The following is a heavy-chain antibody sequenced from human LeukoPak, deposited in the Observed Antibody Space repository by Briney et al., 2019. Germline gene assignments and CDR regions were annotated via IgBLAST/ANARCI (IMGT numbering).Heavy chain of an antibody. V-gene: IGHV3-21*01. CDR1: GFAFSSYS. CDR2: ISGDSTYI. CDR3: AREPGRWDAYNCDN. Sequence: GGSLRLSCAVSGFAFSSYSMNWVRQAPGKGLEWVSSISGDSTYIYHADSVRGRFTISRDNAANSLYLQMNSLRAEDTAMYYCAREPGRWDAYNCDNWGQGTLVTVSS. D-gene: IGHD1-1*01. J-gene: IGHJ4*02.